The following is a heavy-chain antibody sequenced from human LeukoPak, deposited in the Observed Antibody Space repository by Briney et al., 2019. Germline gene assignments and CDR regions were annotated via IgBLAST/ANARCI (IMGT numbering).Heavy chain of an antibody. CDR3: ARVIVGATTY. D-gene: IGHD1-26*01. CDR2: INHSGST. Sequence: PSETLSLTCNVSGDSLTSNFWSWIRQPPGKGLEWIGEINHSGSTNYNPSLKSRVTISVDTSKNQFSLKLSSVTAADTAVYYCARVIVGATTYWGQGTLVTVSS. V-gene: IGHV4-34*01. CDR1: GDSLTSNF. J-gene: IGHJ4*02.